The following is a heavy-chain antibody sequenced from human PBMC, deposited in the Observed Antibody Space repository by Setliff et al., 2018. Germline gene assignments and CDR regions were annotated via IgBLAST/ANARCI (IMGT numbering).Heavy chain of an antibody. Sequence: GASVKVSCKASGCTFTSYGISWVRQAPGQGLEWMGWISAYNGNTNYAQKLQGRVTMTTDTSTSTAYMELRSLRSDDTAVYYCARDEAPRYCDWLLGRKYYYYGMDVWGQGTTVTVSS. CDR2: ISAYNGNT. D-gene: IGHD3-9*01. J-gene: IGHJ6*02. CDR1: GCTFTSYG. CDR3: ARDEAPRYCDWLLGRKYYYYGMDV. V-gene: IGHV1-18*01.